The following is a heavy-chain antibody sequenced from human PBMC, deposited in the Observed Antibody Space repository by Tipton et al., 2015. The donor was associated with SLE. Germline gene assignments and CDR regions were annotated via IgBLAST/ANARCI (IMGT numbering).Heavy chain of an antibody. V-gene: IGHV4-4*07. D-gene: IGHD2-2*01. CDR1: GGSITNYY. J-gene: IGHJ4*02. CDR2: ICCRGST. Sequence: TLSLTCTVPGGSITNYYWGWVRQPAGKGLAWIGRICCRGSTKYNPSPDSRVSLSVDASKDQFSLKLSSVTAADPDVDYCVVCSPSSCSYFDYWGQGRLVTVSS. CDR3: VVCSPSSCSYFDY.